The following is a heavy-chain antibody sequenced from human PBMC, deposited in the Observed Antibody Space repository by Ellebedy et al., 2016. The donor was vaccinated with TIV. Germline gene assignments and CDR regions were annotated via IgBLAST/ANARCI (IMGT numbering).Heavy chain of an antibody. J-gene: IGHJ4*02. Sequence: PGGSLRLSCAASGFSFSSYAMSWVRQAPGKGLEWVSGIVGSGGSRYADSVKGRFTISRDNYKRTLDLQLSSLRAEDTAVYYCAKDRTPGDGYWVFDFWGQGTLVTVST. V-gene: IGHV3-23*01. D-gene: IGHD5-18*01. CDR2: IVGSGGSR. CDR3: AKDRTPGDGYWVFDF. CDR1: GFSFSSYA.